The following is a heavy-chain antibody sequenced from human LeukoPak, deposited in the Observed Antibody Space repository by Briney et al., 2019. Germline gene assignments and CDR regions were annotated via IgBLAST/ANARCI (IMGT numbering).Heavy chain of an antibody. Sequence: SQTLSLTCAVSGDSVSSNSVAWNWIRQTPSRGLEWLGRTYYRSKWYIEYAESVRSRVTINADTSKNQFSLQLSSVSPEDTAVYYCAREREHSFDYWGQGTLVTVSS. CDR2: TYYRSKWYI. CDR3: AREREHSFDY. CDR1: GDSVSSNSVA. J-gene: IGHJ4*02. V-gene: IGHV6-1*01. D-gene: IGHD1/OR15-1a*01.